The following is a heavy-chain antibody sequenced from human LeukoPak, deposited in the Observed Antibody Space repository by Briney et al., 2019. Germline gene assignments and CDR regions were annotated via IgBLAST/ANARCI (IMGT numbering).Heavy chain of an antibody. Sequence: GGSLRLSCAASGFTFSSYWMSWVRQAPGKGLEWVANIKQDGSEKYYVDSVKGRFTISRDNAKNSLYLQMNSLRAEDTAVYYCARVGPYGDFPESWFDPWGQGTLVTVSS. CDR1: GFTFSSYW. D-gene: IGHD4-17*01. CDR3: ARVGPYGDFPESWFDP. J-gene: IGHJ5*02. CDR2: IKQDGSEK. V-gene: IGHV3-7*01.